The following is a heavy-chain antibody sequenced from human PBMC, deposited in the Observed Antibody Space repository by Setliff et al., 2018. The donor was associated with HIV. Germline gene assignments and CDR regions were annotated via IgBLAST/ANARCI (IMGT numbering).Heavy chain of an antibody. D-gene: IGHD3-9*01. CDR3: AREGNYLAGYYSYYFDY. CDR1: GGSTSSHY. J-gene: IGHJ4*02. CDR2: IYYSGST. V-gene: IGHV4-59*11. Sequence: PSETLSLTCTVSGGSTSSHYWSWIRQPPGKGLEWIGSIYYSGSTNYNPSLKSRVTISVDTSKNQFSLKLSSVTAADTAVYYCAREGNYLAGYYSYYFDYWGQGTLVTVSS.